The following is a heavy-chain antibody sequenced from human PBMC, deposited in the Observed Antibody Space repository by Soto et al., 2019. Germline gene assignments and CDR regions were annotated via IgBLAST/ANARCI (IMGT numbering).Heavy chain of an antibody. CDR3: GKVLVGATGHTDSDS. Sequence: SETLSLTCTVSGGSIYRSGYYWGWIRQPPGRGLEWIGNIDYNGVTYSNPSLKSRVTISRDTSKNQFSLKLTSATAADTALYYCGKVLVGATGHTDSDSWGPGTLVTVSS. V-gene: IGHV4-39*01. CDR1: GGSIYRSGYY. CDR2: IDYNGVT. J-gene: IGHJ4*02. D-gene: IGHD2-15*01.